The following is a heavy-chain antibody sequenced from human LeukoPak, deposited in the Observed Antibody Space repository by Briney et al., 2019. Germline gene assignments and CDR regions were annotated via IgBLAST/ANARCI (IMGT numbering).Heavy chain of an antibody. V-gene: IGHV4-4*02. Sequence: PSETLSLTCAVSGGSISSSNWWSWVRQPPGKGLEWIGEIYHSGSTNYNPSLKSRVTISVDKSKNQFPLKLSSVTAADTAVYYCAREGGDYDYVWGGYAGAFDIWGQGTMVTVSS. J-gene: IGHJ3*02. CDR3: AREGGDYDYVWGGYAGAFDI. D-gene: IGHD3-16*01. CDR2: IYHSGST. CDR1: GGSISSSNW.